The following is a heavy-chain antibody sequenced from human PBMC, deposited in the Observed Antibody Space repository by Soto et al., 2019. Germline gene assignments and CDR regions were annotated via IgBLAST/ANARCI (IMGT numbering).Heavy chain of an antibody. CDR3: YYACWSGPRGGYYYGMDV. J-gene: IGHJ6*02. CDR1: GGTFSSYA. CDR2: IIPIFGTA. Sequence: ASVKVSCKASGGTFSSYAISWVRQAPGQGLEWMGGIIPIFGTANYAQKFQGRVTITADESTSTAYMELSSLRSEDTAVYYCYYACWSGPRGGYYYGMDVWGQGTTVTVCS. D-gene: IGHD3-3*01. V-gene: IGHV1-69*13.